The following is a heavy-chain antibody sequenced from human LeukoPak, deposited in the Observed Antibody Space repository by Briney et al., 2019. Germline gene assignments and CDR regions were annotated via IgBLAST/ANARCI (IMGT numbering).Heavy chain of an antibody. CDR1: GFTFSSYS. J-gene: IGHJ4*02. CDR3: ARDSRSYGSGIDY. Sequence: GGSLRLSCAASGFTFSSYSMNWVRQAPGKGLEWVSSISSSSSYIYYADSVKGRFTISRDNAKNSLCLQMNSLRAEDTAVYYCARDSRSYGSGIDYWGQGTLVTVSS. D-gene: IGHD6-19*01. CDR2: ISSSSSYI. V-gene: IGHV3-21*01.